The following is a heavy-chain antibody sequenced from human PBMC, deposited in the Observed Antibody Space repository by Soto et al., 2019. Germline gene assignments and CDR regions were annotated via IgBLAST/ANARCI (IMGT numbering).Heavy chain of an antibody. D-gene: IGHD3-22*01. CDR2: ISSSSSTI. CDR1: GFTFSSYS. CDR3: AAELAYGSSGHGAFDI. V-gene: IGHV3-48*02. J-gene: IGHJ3*02. Sequence: GGSLRLSCAASGFTFSSYSMNWVRQAPGKGLEWVSYISSSSSTIYYADSVKGRFTISRDNAKNSLYLQMNSLRDEDTAVYYCAAELAYGSSGHGAFDIWGQGTMVTVSS.